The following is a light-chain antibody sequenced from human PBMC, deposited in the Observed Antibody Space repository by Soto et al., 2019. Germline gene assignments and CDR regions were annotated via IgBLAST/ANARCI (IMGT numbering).Light chain of an antibody. CDR1: QSVSSSY. CDR3: QQYSSSLFT. J-gene: IGKJ3*01. CDR2: GAS. V-gene: IGKV3-20*01. Sequence: EILLTQSPGTLSLSPSETATLSCRASQSVSSSYLAWYQQKPGQAPRLLIYGASSRATGIPDRFSGSGSGTDFTLTISRLEPEDFALYYCQQYSSSLFTFGPGTKVDIK.